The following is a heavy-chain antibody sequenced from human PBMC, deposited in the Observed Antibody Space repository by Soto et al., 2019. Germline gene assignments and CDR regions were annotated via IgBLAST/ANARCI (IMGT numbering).Heavy chain of an antibody. CDR1: GFTFSSYA. CDR2: ISSNGGST. D-gene: IGHD2-15*01. V-gene: IGHV3-64*01. Sequence: EVQLVESGGGLVQPGGSLRLSCAASGFTFSSYAMHWVRQAPGKGLEYVSAISSNGGSTYYANSVKGRFTISRDNSKTTLYLQMGSLRAEYMAVYYCARGYCSGGSCYSIWFDPWGQGNLVTVSS. CDR3: ARGYCSGGSCYSIWFDP. J-gene: IGHJ5*02.